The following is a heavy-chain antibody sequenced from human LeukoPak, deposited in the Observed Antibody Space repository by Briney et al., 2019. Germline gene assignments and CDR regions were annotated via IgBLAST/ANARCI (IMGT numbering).Heavy chain of an antibody. V-gene: IGHV5-51*01. D-gene: IGHD6-13*01. J-gene: IGHJ2*01. CDR3: ARFGYSTSLDFYLDV. CDR1: GFPFTNYW. CDR2: VHAGDSDA. Sequence: GESLKISCQASGFPFTNYWIAWVRQMPGKGLELMGIVHAGDSDARYSPSFQDQVTMSADKSISTAYLQWNSLRASDSAMYFCARFGYSTSLDFYLDVWGRGTLVAVSS.